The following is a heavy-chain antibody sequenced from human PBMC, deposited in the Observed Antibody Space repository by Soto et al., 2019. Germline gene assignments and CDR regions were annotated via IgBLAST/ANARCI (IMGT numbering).Heavy chain of an antibody. Sequence: SETLSLTCAVSGASISGSYYYWAWLRQSPGKGPEWIGSVFYTGFTSYNPSLESRASVSVDTSKSQFSLKLSAVTAADTAVYYCATSQKGYNWNYFDHWGQGALVTVSS. V-gene: IGHV4-39*01. CDR2: VFYTGFT. CDR1: GASISGSYYY. J-gene: IGHJ4*02. D-gene: IGHD1-20*01. CDR3: ATSQKGYNWNYFDH.